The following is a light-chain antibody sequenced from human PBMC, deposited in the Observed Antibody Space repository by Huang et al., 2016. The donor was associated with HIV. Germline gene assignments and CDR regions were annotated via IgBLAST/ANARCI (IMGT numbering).Light chain of an antibody. J-gene: IGKJ2*01. Sequence: TKMTQPPSTLSAPIGDRVTILCRASQSISGRLAWYQQKPGKAPKLLIFKASSLESGVPSRFSGSGSGTEFTLTISSLQPDDFASYHCQQYNNYPYTFGQGTKLETK. CDR2: KAS. V-gene: IGKV1-5*03. CDR1: QSISGR. CDR3: QQYNNYPYT.